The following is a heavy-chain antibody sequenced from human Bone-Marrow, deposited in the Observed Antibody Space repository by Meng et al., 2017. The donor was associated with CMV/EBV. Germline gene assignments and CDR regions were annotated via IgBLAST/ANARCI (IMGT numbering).Heavy chain of an antibody. CDR1: AWSFTGYY. V-gene: IGHV1-2*02. D-gene: IGHD6-19*01. CDR2: INPNSGGT. J-gene: IGHJ5*02. Sequence: VKVTCQAAAWSFTGYYMYRVGQPPGQGLEWMGWINPNSGGTNYAQKFQGRVTMTRDTSISTAYMELSRLRSDDTAVYYCARARLKSVAVSDGTNCFDPWGQGTLVTVSS. CDR3: ARARLKSVAVSDGTNCFDP.